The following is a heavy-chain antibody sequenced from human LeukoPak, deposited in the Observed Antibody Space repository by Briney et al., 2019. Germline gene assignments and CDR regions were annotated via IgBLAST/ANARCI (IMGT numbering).Heavy chain of an antibody. D-gene: IGHD3-22*01. J-gene: IGHJ4*02. CDR1: GYTFTSYG. CDR2: IIPILGIA. V-gene: IGHV1-69*04. Sequence: GASVNVSCKASGYTFTSYGISWVRQAPGQGLEWMGRIIPILGIANYAQKFQGRVTITADKSTSTAYMELSSLRSEDTAVYYCACYDSSGYDYWGQGTLVTVSS. CDR3: ACYDSSGYDY.